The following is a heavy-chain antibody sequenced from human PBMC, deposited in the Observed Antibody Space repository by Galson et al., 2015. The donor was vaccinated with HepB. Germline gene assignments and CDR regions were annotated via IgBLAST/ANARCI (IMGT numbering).Heavy chain of an antibody. V-gene: IGHV3-49*04. CDR1: GFTFGDYA. Sequence: SLRLSCAASGFTFGDYAMSWVRQAPGKGLEWVGFIRSKAYGGTTEYAASVKGRFTISRDDSKSIAYLQMNSLKTEDTAVYYCTRSEEIVVVPAEPIAAAGLFDLWGRGTLVTVSS. CDR3: TRSEEIVVVPAEPIAAAGLFDL. J-gene: IGHJ2*01. D-gene: IGHD2-2*01. CDR2: IRSKAYGGTT.